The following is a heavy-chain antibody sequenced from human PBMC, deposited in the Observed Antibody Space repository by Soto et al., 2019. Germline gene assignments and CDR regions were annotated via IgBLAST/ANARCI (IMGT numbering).Heavy chain of an antibody. CDR2: IDYSGST. V-gene: IGHV4-31*03. CDR3: ARIAKQGARLDF. Sequence: QVQLQESGPGLVKPSQTLSLTCTVSGYSISSGGYYWSWIRQHPGKGLEWIGYIDYSGSTYYNPSLKSRVTMSLDTSKNQFSLNLSSVTAADAAMFYCARIAKQGARLDFWGQGTLVTVFS. J-gene: IGHJ4*02. D-gene: IGHD1-26*01. CDR1: GYSISSGGYY.